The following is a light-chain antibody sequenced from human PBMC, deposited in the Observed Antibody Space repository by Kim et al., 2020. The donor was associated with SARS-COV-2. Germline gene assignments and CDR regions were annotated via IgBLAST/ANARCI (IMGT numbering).Light chain of an antibody. J-gene: IGKJ3*01. CDR1: QSRNDW. Sequence: ASVGDTVIITCRASQSRNDWLAWYQQKPGEAPKLLVYDVSNLESGVPSRFSGSGSGTEFTLTIIRLQPDDFATYYCQQYFNYPLTFGPGTKVDIK. V-gene: IGKV1-5*01. CDR3: QQYFNYPLT. CDR2: DVS.